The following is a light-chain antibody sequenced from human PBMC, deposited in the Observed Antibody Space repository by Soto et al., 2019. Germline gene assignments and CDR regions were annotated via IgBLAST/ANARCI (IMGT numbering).Light chain of an antibody. CDR2: GAS. Sequence: EIVMTQSPATLSVSPGEGVTLSCRASQTVPSRIAWYQQKPGQAPRLLIFGASIRATGIPDRFSGSGSGTDFTLTISRLEPEDFAVYYCQQYGSSPPITFGQGTRLEI. CDR3: QQYGSSPPIT. V-gene: IGKV3-20*01. J-gene: IGKJ5*01. CDR1: QTVPSR.